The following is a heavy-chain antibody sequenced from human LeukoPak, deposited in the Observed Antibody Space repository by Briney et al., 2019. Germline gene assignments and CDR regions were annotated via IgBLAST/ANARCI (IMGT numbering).Heavy chain of an antibody. J-gene: IGHJ4*02. CDR3: ATLEGYGHSSDDY. Sequence: GASVRVSCKVSGYTLTELSMHWVRQAPGKGLEWMGGYDPEDGETIYAQKFQGRVTMTEDTSTDTAYMELSSLRSEDTAVYYCATLEGYGHSSDDYWGQGTLVTVSS. CDR1: GYTLTELS. D-gene: IGHD6-19*01. CDR2: YDPEDGET. V-gene: IGHV1-24*01.